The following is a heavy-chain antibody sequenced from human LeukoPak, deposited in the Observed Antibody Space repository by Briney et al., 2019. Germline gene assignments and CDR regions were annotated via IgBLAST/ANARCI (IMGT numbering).Heavy chain of an antibody. CDR1: GGSISSYY. CDR3: ARADSGANSRYYYYYMDV. V-gene: IGHV4-4*07. CDR2: IYSSGST. Sequence: PSETLSLTCTVSGGSISSYYWSWIRQPAGKGLEWIGRIYSSGSTNYNPSLKSRVTMSVDTSKNQFSLKLSSVTAADTAVYYCARADSGANSRYYYYYMDVWGKGTTVTVSS. J-gene: IGHJ6*03. D-gene: IGHD4/OR15-4a*01.